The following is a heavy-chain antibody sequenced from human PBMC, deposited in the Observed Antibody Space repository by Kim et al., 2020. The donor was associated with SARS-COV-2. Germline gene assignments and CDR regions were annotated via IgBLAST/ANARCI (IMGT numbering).Heavy chain of an antibody. J-gene: IGHJ4*02. CDR1: GFTFSSYG. D-gene: IGHD5-18*01. CDR3: AKGAQRGYSYGYFSDFDY. Sequence: GGSLRLSCAASGFTFSSYGMHWVRQAPGKGLEWVAVISYDGSNKYYADSVKGRFTISRDNSKNTLYLQMNSLRAEDTAVYYCAKGAQRGYSYGYFSDFDYWGQGTLVTVSS. V-gene: IGHV3-30*18. CDR2: ISYDGSNK.